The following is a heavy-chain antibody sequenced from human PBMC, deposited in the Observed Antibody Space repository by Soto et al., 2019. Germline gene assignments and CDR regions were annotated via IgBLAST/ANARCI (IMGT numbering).Heavy chain of an antibody. CDR2: ISSGGGAS. CDR1: GFTFSDYY. V-gene: IGHV3-11*01. Sequence: PGGSLRLSCAASGFTFSDYYMTWIRQAPGKGLEWVSDISSGGGASNFADSVRGRFTISRDNANNSLYLQMNSLRVEDTAVYYCARRLTGRTTGDWFDPWGQGTLVTVSS. D-gene: IGHD3-9*01. CDR3: ARRLTGRTTGDWFDP. J-gene: IGHJ5*02.